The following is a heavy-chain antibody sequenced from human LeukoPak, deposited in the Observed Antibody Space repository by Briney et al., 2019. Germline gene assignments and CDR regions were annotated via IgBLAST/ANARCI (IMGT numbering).Heavy chain of an antibody. V-gene: IGHV4-59*01. J-gene: IGHJ6*03. CDR1: GGSISSYY. Sequence: SETLSLTCTVSGGSISSYYWSWIRQPPGKGLEWIGYIYYSGSTNYNPSLKSRVTISVDTSKNQFSLKLSSVTAADTAVYYCARGTNHEDYYYYMDVWGNGTTVTVSS. D-gene: IGHD1-14*01. CDR3: ARGTNHEDYYYYMDV. CDR2: IYYSGST.